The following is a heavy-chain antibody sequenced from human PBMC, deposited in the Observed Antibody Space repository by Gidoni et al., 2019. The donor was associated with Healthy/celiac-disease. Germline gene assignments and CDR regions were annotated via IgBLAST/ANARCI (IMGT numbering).Heavy chain of an antibody. CDR1: GFTFSNAW. CDR2: IKSNTDGGTT. V-gene: IGHV3-15*01. J-gene: IGHJ4*02. CDR3: TTDSGATVVTPGVYFDY. D-gene: IGHD4-17*01. Sequence: EVQLVESGGGLVTPGGSLRLSWAASGFTFSNAWMSWVRQAPGKGLEWVGRIKSNTDGGTTDYAAPVKGRFTISRDDSKNTLYLQMNSLKTEDTAVYYCTTDSGATVVTPGVYFDYWGQGTLVTVSS.